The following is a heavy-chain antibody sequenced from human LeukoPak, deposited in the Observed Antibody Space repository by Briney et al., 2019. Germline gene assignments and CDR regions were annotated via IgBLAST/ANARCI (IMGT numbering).Heavy chain of an antibody. CDR1: GFAFSSYA. J-gene: IGHJ6*03. D-gene: IGHD3-3*01. V-gene: IGHV3-23*01. Sequence: GGSLRLSCAASGFAFSSYAMSWVRQAPGKGLEWVSTISGSGGSTYYADSVKGRFTISRDNSKNTMYLQMNSLRAEDTAVYYCARGVSPAYYDFWSGYYKGVAMDVWGKGTTVTVSS. CDR3: ARGVSPAYYDFWSGYYKGVAMDV. CDR2: ISGSGGST.